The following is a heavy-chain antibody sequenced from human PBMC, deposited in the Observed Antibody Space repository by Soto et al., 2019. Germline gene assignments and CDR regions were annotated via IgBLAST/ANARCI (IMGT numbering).Heavy chain of an antibody. CDR3: ARDKGRYYGSGRIPYYYYGMDV. J-gene: IGHJ6*02. D-gene: IGHD3-10*01. CDR1: GYTSTSYY. Sequence: GASVKVSCKASGYTSTSYYMHWVRQAPGQGLEWMGIINPSGGSTSYAQKFQGRVTMTRDTSTSTVYMELSSLRSEDTAVYYCARDKGRYYGSGRIPYYYYGMDVWGQGTTVTVS. CDR2: INPSGGST. V-gene: IGHV1-46*01.